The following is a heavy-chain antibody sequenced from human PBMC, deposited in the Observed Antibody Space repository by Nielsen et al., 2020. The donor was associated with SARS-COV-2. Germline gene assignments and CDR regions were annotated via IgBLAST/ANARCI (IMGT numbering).Heavy chain of an antibody. D-gene: IGHD2-8*01. CDR2: IYYSGST. Sequence: SETLSLTCTVSGGSISSSSYYWGWIRQPPGKRLEWIGSIYYSGSTYYNPSLKSRVTTSVDTSKNQFSLKLSSVTAADTAVYYWAGGGVGVVMGPPRYYYGMDVWGQGTTVTVSS. CDR1: GGSISSSSYY. J-gene: IGHJ6*02. V-gene: IGHV4-39*01. CDR3: AGGGVGVVMGPPRYYYGMDV.